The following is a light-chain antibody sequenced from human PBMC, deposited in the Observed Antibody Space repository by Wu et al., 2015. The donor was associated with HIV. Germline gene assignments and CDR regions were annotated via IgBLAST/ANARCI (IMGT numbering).Light chain of an antibody. V-gene: IGKV1-39*01. Sequence: DIQMTQSPSSLSASVGDRVTITCRASRDIDNYLNWYQHRPRKAPKLLIYAASSLQSGVPSRFGGSGSGTDFTLTISSLEPEDFATYYCQQSYSVPWTFGQGTKVDIK. CDR2: AAS. CDR1: RDIDNY. CDR3: QQSYSVPWT. J-gene: IGKJ1*01.